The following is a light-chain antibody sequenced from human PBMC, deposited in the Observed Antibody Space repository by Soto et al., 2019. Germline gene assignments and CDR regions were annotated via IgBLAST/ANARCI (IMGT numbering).Light chain of an antibody. V-gene: IGKV3-15*01. CDR1: QSISSN. J-gene: IGKJ1*01. CDR3: QQYDNWSPWT. Sequence: EVVMTQSPATLSVSPGERATLSCRASQSISSNLAWYQQKPGQAPRLLIYGASTRASGISARFSGSGSGTDFTLTISSLQSEDFAVYYCQQYDNWSPWTFGRGTKVEIK. CDR2: GAS.